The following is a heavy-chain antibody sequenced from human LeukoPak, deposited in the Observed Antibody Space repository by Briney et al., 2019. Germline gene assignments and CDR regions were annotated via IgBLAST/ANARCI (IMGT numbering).Heavy chain of an antibody. CDR1: GYSISSGYY. CDR2: IYHSGST. V-gene: IGHV4-38-2*02. Sequence: SETLSLTCTASGYSISSGYYWGWIRQPPGKGLEWIGSIYHSGSTYYSPSLKSRVAISVDTSKNQFSLKLSSVTAADTAVYYCARDEFTYSSSWYSVGYFDYWGQGTLVTVSS. J-gene: IGHJ4*02. CDR3: ARDEFTYSSSWYSVGYFDY. D-gene: IGHD6-13*01.